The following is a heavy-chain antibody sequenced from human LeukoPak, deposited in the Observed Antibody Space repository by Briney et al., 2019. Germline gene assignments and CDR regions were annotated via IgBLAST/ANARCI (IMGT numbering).Heavy chain of an antibody. V-gene: IGHV4-38-2*01. CDR1: GYSISSGYY. D-gene: IGHD3-10*01. CDR3: ARHPMVRGVIIKFDP. Sequence: KPSETLSLTCAVSGYSISSGYYWGWIRQPPGKGLEWIGSIYHSGSTYYNPSLKSRVTISVDTSKNQFSPKLSSVTAADTAVYYCARHPMVRGVIIKFDPWGQGTLVTVSS. J-gene: IGHJ5*02. CDR2: IYHSGST.